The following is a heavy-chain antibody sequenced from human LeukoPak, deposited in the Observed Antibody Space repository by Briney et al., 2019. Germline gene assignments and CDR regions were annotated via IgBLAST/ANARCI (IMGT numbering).Heavy chain of an antibody. Sequence: SETLSLTCAVYGGPFSDYYWSWIRQPPGKGLEWIGYIYYSGSTYYNPSLKSRVTISVDTSKNQFSLKLSSVTAADTAVYYCARVSMVRGVTFDYWGQGALVTVSS. D-gene: IGHD3-10*01. CDR3: ARVSMVRGVTFDY. CDR2: IYYSGST. CDR1: GGPFSDYY. V-gene: IGHV4-30-4*01. J-gene: IGHJ4*02.